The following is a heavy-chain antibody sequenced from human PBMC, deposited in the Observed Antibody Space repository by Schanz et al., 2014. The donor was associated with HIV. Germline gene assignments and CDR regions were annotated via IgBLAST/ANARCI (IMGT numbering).Heavy chain of an antibody. CDR3: AREDGWFGDIYYFGLDV. V-gene: IGHV3-9*01. J-gene: IGHJ6*02. CDR1: GFTFDDYA. D-gene: IGHD3-10*01. CDR2: ITWNSGTK. Sequence: EVQLLESGGGLVQPGGSLRLSCAASGFTFDDYAMHWVRQAPGKGLEWVSGITWNSGTKGYADSVKGRFTISRDNAKNSLYLQMNTLRAEDTAVYYCAREDGWFGDIYYFGLDVWGRGTTVTVSS.